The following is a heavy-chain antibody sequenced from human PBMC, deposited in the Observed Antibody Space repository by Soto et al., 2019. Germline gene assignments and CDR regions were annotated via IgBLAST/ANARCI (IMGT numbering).Heavy chain of an antibody. CDR3: AGKQWEPSGNYYFDS. CDR2: ISSSSSYT. V-gene: IGHV3-11*06. CDR1: GFTFSDYY. J-gene: IGHJ4*02. Sequence: PGGSLRLSCAASGFTFSDYYMSWIRQAPGKGLEWVSYISSSSSYTSYADSVKGRFSISRDNIKNFLYLQMDSLRAEDTAIYYCAGKQWEPSGNYYFDSWGQGVLVTVSS. D-gene: IGHD1-26*01.